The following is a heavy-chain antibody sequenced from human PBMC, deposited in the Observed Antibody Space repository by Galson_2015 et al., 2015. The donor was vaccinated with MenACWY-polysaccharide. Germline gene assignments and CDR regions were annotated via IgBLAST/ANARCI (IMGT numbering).Heavy chain of an antibody. V-gene: IGHV6-1*01. D-gene: IGHD6-19*01. CDR3: ARGLAVTGYYFDY. J-gene: IGHJ4*02. Sequence: SVSGNSVAWNWIRQSPSRGLEWLGRTYFRSKWYSDYAESVKSRISINADTSKNQFSLQLNSVTPEDTAVYYCARGLAVTGYYFDYWGQGTLVTVSS. CDR1: SVSGNSVA. CDR2: TYFRSKWYS.